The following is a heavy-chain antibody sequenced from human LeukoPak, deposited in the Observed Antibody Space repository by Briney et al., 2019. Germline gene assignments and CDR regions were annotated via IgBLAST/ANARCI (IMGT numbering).Heavy chain of an antibody. CDR1: GFTFSAHA. D-gene: IGHD2-15*01. V-gene: IGHV3-30*03. CDR2: ISYDASNT. J-gene: IGHJ6*03. Sequence: PGTSLRLSCAVPGFTFSAHAKLWVCQVPGKGLEWLAVISYDASNTYYADSVKGRFTISRDNSKDALYLQMNSLRGDDTAVYFCTRNSKIFFNTPICYDYLDVWGKGTTVSVSS. CDR3: TRNSKIFFNTPICYDYLDV.